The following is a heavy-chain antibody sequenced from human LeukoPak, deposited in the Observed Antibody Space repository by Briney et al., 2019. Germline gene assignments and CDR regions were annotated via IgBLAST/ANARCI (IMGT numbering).Heavy chain of an antibody. D-gene: IGHD2-2*01. CDR1: GFTFSYYS. CDR3: ARDLGDIVLEPPSIHFDL. J-gene: IGHJ2*01. Sequence: GGSLRLSCSASGFTFSYYSMNWVRQAPGKGLEWVSSISSRSSYIYYEDSLKGRFTISRDNAKNSLYLQMNGLRVEDTAMYFCARDLGDIVLEPPSIHFDLWGRGTLVTVSS. CDR2: ISSRSSYI. V-gene: IGHV3-21*01.